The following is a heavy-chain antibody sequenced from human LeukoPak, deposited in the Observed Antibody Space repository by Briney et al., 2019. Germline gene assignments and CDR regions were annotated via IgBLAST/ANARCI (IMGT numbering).Heavy chain of an antibody. J-gene: IGHJ6*03. CDR2: ISGSGGSR. Sequence: PGGSLRLSCAALGFNFNFHGMTWVRQAPGKGLEWVSGISGSGGSRYYADSVKGRFTISRDNSKNTLYLQMNSLRAEDTASYYCAKGSNNYGYHYMDVWGKGTTVTVSS. CDR3: AKGSNNYGYHYMDV. V-gene: IGHV3-23*01. CDR1: GFNFNFHG. D-gene: IGHD3-16*01.